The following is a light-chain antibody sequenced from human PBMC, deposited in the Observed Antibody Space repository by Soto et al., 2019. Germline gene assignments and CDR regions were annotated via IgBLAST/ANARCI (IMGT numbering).Light chain of an antibody. CDR1: QGISSY. CDR3: QHYSLYSPWT. CDR2: KAS. Sequence: VIWMTQSPSLLSASTGDRVTISCRISQGISSYLAWYQQKPGKAPELLIYKASTLKSGVPSRFSGSGSGTEFTLTISSLQPDDFATYYCQHYSLYSPWTFGQGTKVDIK. J-gene: IGKJ1*01. V-gene: IGKV1D-8*03.